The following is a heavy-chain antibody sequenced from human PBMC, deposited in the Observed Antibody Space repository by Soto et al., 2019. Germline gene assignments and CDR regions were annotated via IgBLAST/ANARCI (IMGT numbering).Heavy chain of an antibody. Sequence: QLQLQESGPGLVKPSETLSLTCTVSGGSISSSSYYWGWIRQPPGKGLEWIGSIYYSGSTYYNPSLKSRVTISVDTSKNQFSMKLSSVTAAETAVYYCARQLRYFDWYSTNWFDPWGQGTLVTVSS. J-gene: IGHJ5*02. V-gene: IGHV4-39*01. CDR2: IYYSGST. CDR3: ARQLRYFDWYSTNWFDP. CDR1: GGSISSSSYY. D-gene: IGHD3-9*01.